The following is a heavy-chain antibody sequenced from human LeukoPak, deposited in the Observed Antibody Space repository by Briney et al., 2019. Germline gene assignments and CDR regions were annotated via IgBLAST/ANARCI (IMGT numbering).Heavy chain of an antibody. Sequence: PGGSLRLSCAASGFTLSAYWMSWVRQAPGKGLEWVGFIRSKAYGGTTEYAASVKGRFTISRDDSKSIAYLQMNSLKTEDTAVYYCTRSAGYSSGWYHDYWGQGTLVTVSS. V-gene: IGHV3-49*04. CDR1: GFTLSAYW. J-gene: IGHJ4*02. CDR3: TRSAGYSSGWYHDY. CDR2: IRSKAYGGTT. D-gene: IGHD6-19*01.